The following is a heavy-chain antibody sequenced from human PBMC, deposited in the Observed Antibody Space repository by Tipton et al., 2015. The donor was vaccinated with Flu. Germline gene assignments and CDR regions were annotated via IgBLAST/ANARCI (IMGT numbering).Heavy chain of an antibody. D-gene: IGHD6-13*01. CDR3: ARGYSSSRYDRSGMDV. Sequence: TLSLTCTVSGGSISSYYWSWIRQPAGKGLEWIGRIYTSGSTNYNPSLKSRVTMSVDTSKNQFSLKLSSVTAADTAVYYCARGYSSSRYDRSGMDVWGQGTTVTVSS. V-gene: IGHV4-4*07. CDR1: GGSISSYY. CDR2: IYTSGST. J-gene: IGHJ6*02.